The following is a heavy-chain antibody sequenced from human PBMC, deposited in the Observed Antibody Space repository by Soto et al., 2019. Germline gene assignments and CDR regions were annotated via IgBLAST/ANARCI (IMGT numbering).Heavy chain of an antibody. CDR2: ISGSGGST. Sequence: GGSLRLSCAASGFTFSSYAMSWVRQAPGKGLEWVSAISGSGGSTYYADSVKGRFTISRDNSKNTLYLQMNSLRAEDTAVYYCAKVRYYYDSSGYYFGYWGQGTLVTV. CDR1: GFTFSSYA. CDR3: AKVRYYYDSSGYYFGY. V-gene: IGHV3-23*01. J-gene: IGHJ4*02. D-gene: IGHD3-22*01.